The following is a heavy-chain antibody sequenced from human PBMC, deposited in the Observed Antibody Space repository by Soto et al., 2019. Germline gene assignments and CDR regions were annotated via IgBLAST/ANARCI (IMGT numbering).Heavy chain of an antibody. Sequence: QVQLVESGGGVVQPGRSLRLSCAASGFTFSSYGMHWVRQAPGKGLEWVAVISYDGSNKYYADSVKGRFTISRDNSKNTLYLQMNSLSAEDTAVYYCAKDDYSYTYYFDYWGQGTLVTVSS. J-gene: IGHJ4*02. V-gene: IGHV3-30*18. CDR1: GFTFSSYG. CDR3: AKDDYSYTYYFDY. D-gene: IGHD4-4*01. CDR2: ISYDGSNK.